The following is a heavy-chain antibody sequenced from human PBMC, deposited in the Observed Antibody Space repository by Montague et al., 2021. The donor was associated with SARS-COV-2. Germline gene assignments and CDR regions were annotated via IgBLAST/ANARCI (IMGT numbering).Heavy chain of an antibody. Sequence: SVKVSCKASGYTFSSYGISWLRQAPGQGLEWMGWISAYNGNTNYAQKLQGGVTMTTEKSTSTAYMELRGLRSDDTALYYCARVKWLRLDYWGQGTLVTVSS. J-gene: IGHJ4*02. CDR1: GYTFSSYG. CDR2: ISAYNGNT. D-gene: IGHD5-12*01. V-gene: IGHV1-18*01. CDR3: ARVKWLRLDY.